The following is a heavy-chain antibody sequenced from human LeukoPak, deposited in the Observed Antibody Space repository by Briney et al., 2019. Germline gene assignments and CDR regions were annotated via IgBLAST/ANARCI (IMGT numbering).Heavy chain of an antibody. D-gene: IGHD5-12*01. J-gene: IGHJ4*02. Sequence: SDTLTLTCTVSGVTIINYYLSWLRQPPGKGLEWIGDIYSSGSTNYTPSLKGRITMSGDTSKNQFSLQMNRLTTADPAVYYCARGVSGYSKVDYWGQGTMVTVSS. V-gene: IGHV4-4*08. CDR3: ARGVSGYSKVDY. CDR2: IYSSGST. CDR1: GVTIINYY.